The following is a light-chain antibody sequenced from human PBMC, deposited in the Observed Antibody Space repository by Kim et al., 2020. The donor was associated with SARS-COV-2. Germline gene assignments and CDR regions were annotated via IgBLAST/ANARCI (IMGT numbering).Light chain of an antibody. CDR2: MVS. CDR3: MQGTHWPFT. J-gene: IGKJ5*01. V-gene: IGKV2-30*01. Sequence: PPSISCRSGHGLVYSDGDIYLFWFQQRPGQSPSRLIYMVSNRDSGVPDRFSGRGSGTDFTLKITTVEAEDIGIYFCMQGTHWPFTFGQGTRLEIK. CDR1: HGLVYSDGDIY.